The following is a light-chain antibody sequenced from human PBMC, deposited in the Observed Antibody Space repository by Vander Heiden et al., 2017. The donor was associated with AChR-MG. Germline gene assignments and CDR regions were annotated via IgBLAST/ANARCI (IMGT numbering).Light chain of an antibody. V-gene: IGLV2-23*02. J-gene: IGLJ2*01. CDR3: CAEAGSSTVV. CDR1: SSDVGSYKR. Sequence: SALTQPASVSGSLGQSLPISCTRTSSDVGSYKRVSGYQQQPGKAPKLMIDEVSKRPSGGSNRFAGSKAGNTASRTISGLQAEDEADYYCCAEAGSSTVVFGGGTKLTVL. CDR2: EVS.